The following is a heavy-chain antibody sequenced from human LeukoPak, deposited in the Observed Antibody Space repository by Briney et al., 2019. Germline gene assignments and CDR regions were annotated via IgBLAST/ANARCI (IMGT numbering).Heavy chain of an antibody. V-gene: IGHV1-69*04. D-gene: IGHD2-2*02. CDR3: ARMRCSSTSCYKFDY. J-gene: IGHJ4*02. CDR1: GGTFSSYA. CDR2: IIPILGIA. Sequence: SVKVSCKASGGTFSSYAISWVRQAPGQGLEWMGRIIPILGIANYAQKFQGRVTITADKSTSTAYVELSSLRSEDTAVYYCARMRCSSTSCYKFDYWGQGTLVTVSS.